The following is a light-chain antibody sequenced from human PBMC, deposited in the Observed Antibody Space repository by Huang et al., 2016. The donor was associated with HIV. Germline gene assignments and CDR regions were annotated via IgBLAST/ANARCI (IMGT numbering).Light chain of an antibody. Sequence: ELVLTQSPGTLSLSPGESATLSCRTSQTVSGDSLAWYQQRPGQAPRLLIYAASRRDTGSPDRFSGSGSGTDFTLTIARLEPEDFAVYTCQHYGGSPLFTFGPGTKLDIK. CDR3: QHYGGSPLFT. J-gene: IGKJ3*01. V-gene: IGKV3-20*01. CDR2: AAS. CDR1: QTVSGDS.